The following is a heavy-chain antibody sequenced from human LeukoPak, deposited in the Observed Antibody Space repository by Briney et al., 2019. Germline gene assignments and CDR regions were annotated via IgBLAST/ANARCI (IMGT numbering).Heavy chain of an antibody. D-gene: IGHD3-22*01. CDR1: GGSISSYY. Sequence: SETLSLTCTVSGGSISSYYWSWIRQPPGKGLEWIGYIYYSGSTNYNPSLKSRVTISVDTSKNQFSLKLSSVTAADTAVYYCASRKLHYYGSSGYLDAFDIWGQGTMVTVSS. CDR3: ASRKLHYYGSSGYLDAFDI. V-gene: IGHV4-59*01. J-gene: IGHJ3*02. CDR2: IYYSGST.